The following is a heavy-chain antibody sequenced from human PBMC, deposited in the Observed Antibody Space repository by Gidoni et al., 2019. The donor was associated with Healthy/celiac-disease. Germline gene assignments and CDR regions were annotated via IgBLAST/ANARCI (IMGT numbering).Heavy chain of an antibody. CDR1: GYIFTSYW. V-gene: IGHV5-51*03. D-gene: IGHD3-22*01. J-gene: IGHJ3*02. CDR2: IYPGDSDT. CDR3: ERTVSLYEEAFDI. Sequence: EVQLVQSGADVKQPGESLKISCKVSGYIFTSYWIGWVRQMPGKGLEWMGIIYPGDSDTRDSPSFQGQVTISADKSISTAYRQWSSLKASDTAMYYCERTVSLYEEAFDIWGQGTMVTVSS.